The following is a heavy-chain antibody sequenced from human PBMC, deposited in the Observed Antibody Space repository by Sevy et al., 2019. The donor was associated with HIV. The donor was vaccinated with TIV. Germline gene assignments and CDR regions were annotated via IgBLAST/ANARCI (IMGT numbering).Heavy chain of an antibody. J-gene: IGHJ6*02. D-gene: IGHD3-3*01. CDR3: ARGASNYDFWSGYYTSYYYYGMDV. V-gene: IGHV4-61*01. Sequence: SETLSLTCTVSGGSVSSGSYYWSWIRQPPGKGLEWIGYIYYSGSTNYNPSLKRRVTISVDTSKNQFSLKLSSVTAADTAVYYCARGASNYDFWSGYYTSYYYYGMDVWGQGTTVTVSS. CDR1: GGSVSSGSYY. CDR2: IYYSGST.